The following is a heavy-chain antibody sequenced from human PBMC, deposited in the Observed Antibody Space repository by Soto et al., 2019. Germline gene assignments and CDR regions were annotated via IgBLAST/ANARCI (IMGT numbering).Heavy chain of an antibody. D-gene: IGHD1-1*01. V-gene: IGHV3-73*01. J-gene: IGHJ4*02. CDR2: IRSKANNHAT. Sequence: HGGSPRICSAASGFIVSVSAMHWVRQAYGKGLEWVGRIRSKANNHATAYAASVKGRFTISRDDSKNTAYLQMNSLKTEDTAVYYCTRLAVQLERLVDYWGQGALVTVSS. CDR3: TRLAVQLERLVDY. CDR1: GFIVSVSA.